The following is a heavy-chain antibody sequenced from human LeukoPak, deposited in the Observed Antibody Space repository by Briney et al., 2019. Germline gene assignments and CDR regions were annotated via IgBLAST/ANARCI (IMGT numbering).Heavy chain of an antibody. J-gene: IGHJ5*02. CDR1: GGSISSGGYS. CDR3: ARGVVPAASEFDP. V-gene: IGHV4-30-2*01. CDR2: IYHSGST. D-gene: IGHD2-2*01. Sequence: SQTLSLTCAVSGGSISSGGYSWSWIRQPPGKGLEWIGYIYHSGSTYYNPSLKSRVTIPVDRSKNQFSLKLSSVTAADTAVYYCARGVVPAASEFDPWGQGTLVTVSS.